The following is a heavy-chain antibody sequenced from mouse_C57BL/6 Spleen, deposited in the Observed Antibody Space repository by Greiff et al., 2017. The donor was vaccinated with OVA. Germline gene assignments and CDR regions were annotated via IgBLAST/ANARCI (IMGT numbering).Heavy chain of an antibody. Sequence: EVMLVESGGDLVKPGGSLKLSCAASGFTFSSYGMSWVRQTPDKRLEWVATISSGGSYNYYPDRVKGRFTISRDNAKNTLYLQMSSLKSEDTAMYYCASLYYDYDWFAYWGQGTLVTVSA. CDR2: ISSGGSYN. V-gene: IGHV5-6*01. D-gene: IGHD2-4*01. J-gene: IGHJ3*01. CDR3: ASLYYDYDWFAY. CDR1: GFTFSSYG.